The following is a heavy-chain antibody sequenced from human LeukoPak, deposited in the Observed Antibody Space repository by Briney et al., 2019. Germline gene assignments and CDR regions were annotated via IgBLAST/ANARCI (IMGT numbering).Heavy chain of an antibody. D-gene: IGHD3-10*01. CDR1: GFIFSDYW. Sequence: GGSLRLSCVGSGFIFSDYWMSWVRQAPGKGLEWVANIKQDGSEKYYVDSVKGRFTISRDNAKNSLYLQMNSLRAEDTAVYYCVGFGEQFDYWGQGTLVTVSS. CDR2: IKQDGSEK. CDR3: VGFGEQFDY. V-gene: IGHV3-7*03. J-gene: IGHJ4*02.